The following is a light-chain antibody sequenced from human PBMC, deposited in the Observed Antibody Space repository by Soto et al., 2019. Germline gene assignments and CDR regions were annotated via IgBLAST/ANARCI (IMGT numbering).Light chain of an antibody. V-gene: IGLV2-14*01. CDR2: DVS. CDR1: SSDVGGYNY. Sequence: QSVLTQPASVSGSPGQSITISCTGTSSDVGGYNYVSWYQQHPGKAPKLMIYDVSNRPSGVSNRFSGSKSGNTASLTISGLQVEDEADYYCSSYTSSSVRVVFGGGTKLTVL. J-gene: IGLJ2*01. CDR3: SSYTSSSVRVV.